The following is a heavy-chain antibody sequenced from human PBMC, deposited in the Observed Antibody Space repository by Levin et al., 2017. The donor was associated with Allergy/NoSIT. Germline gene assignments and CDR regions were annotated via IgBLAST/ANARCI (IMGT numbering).Heavy chain of an antibody. D-gene: IGHD2-21*01. Sequence: GASVKVSCKASGYTFRNYGISWVRQAPGRGLEWLGWISTDTGNRHYAQNLQGRVTMTTDTSTDTAHLPLRSLRSDHPAIYYCARLVVGAKGGFAPWGQGTPVTVSS. V-gene: IGHV1-18*01. J-gene: IGHJ5*02. CDR2: ISTDTGNR. CDR1: GYTFRNYG. CDR3: ARLVVGAKGGFAP.